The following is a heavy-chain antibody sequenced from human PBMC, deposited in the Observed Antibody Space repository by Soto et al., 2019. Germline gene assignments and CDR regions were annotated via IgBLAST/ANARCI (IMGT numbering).Heavy chain of an antibody. V-gene: IGHV1-2*04. D-gene: IGHD3-10*01. Sequence: QVQLVQSGAEVKKPGASVKVSCKASGYTFTGYYMHWVRQAPGQGLEWMGWINPNSGGTNYAQKFQGWVTMPRDTSLSTAYMELSRLRSDDTAVYYCARDRGSGRFLDWFDPWGQGTLVTVSS. J-gene: IGHJ5*02. CDR2: INPNSGGT. CDR3: ARDRGSGRFLDWFDP. CDR1: GYTFTGYY.